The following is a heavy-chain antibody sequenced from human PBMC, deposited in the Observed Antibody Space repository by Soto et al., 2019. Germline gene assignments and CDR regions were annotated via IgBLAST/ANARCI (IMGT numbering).Heavy chain of an antibody. D-gene: IGHD6-6*01. J-gene: IGHJ4*02. CDR2: IFNGESI. V-gene: IGHV3-66*01. Sequence: GGSLRLSCAASGFTVSSNHMSWVRQAPGKGPEWISVIFNGESIYYADSVKGRFTISRDNSETTLFLQMNSLRVDDTALYYCALNLGAIPSIWGPGTLVTVSS. CDR1: GFTVSSNH. CDR3: ALNLGAIPSI.